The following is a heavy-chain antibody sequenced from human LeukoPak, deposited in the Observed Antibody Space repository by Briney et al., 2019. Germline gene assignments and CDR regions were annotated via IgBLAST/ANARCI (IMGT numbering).Heavy chain of an antibody. J-gene: IGHJ4*02. CDR1: EFTVSSNY. CDR2: IYSGGST. Sequence: PGGSLRLSCAASEFTVSSNYMSWVRQAPGKGLEWDSVIYSGGSTYYADSVKGRFTISRDNSKNTLYLQMNSLRAEDTAVYYCASSPYYYDSSGYYYPYYWGQGTLVTVSS. D-gene: IGHD3-22*01. V-gene: IGHV3-53*01. CDR3: ASSPYYYDSSGYYYPYY.